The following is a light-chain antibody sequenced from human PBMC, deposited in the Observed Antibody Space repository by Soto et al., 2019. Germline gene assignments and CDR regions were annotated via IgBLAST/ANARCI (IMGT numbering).Light chain of an antibody. V-gene: IGKV1-27*01. CDR2: AAS. CDR1: QGISNY. Sequence: DIQMTQSPSSLSASVGDRVTITCRASQGISNYLAWYQQKPGKVPKLLIYAASTVQTGVPSRFSGRVSGTDFSLTLSSLQSEDVATYYCQKYNGAPWTFGQGTKVEIK. CDR3: QKYNGAPWT. J-gene: IGKJ1*01.